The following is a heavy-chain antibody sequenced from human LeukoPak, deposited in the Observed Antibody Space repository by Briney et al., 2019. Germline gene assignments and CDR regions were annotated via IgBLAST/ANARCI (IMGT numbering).Heavy chain of an antibody. V-gene: IGHV3-53*01. D-gene: IGHD3-10*01. J-gene: IGHJ4*02. CDR2: IYSGGNT. CDR1: GFTVSSNS. Sequence: GGSLRLSCTVSGFTVSSNSMSWVRQAPGKGLEWVSFIYSGGNTHYSDSVKGRFTISRDNSKNTLYLQMNSLRAEDTAVYYCAKGAVYYGSANWGQGTLVTVSS. CDR3: AKGAVYYGSAN.